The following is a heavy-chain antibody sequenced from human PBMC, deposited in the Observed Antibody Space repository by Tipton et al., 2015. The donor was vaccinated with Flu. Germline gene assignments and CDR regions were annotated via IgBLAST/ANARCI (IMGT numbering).Heavy chain of an antibody. D-gene: IGHD5-12*01. CDR3: ASLTSGDGEDWFDP. V-gene: IGHV4-4*02. J-gene: IGHJ5*02. CDR2: IYHSGST. CDR1: GDSISSDNW. Sequence: GLVKPSGTLSLTCAVFGDSISSDNWWSWVRQPPGKGLEWIGQIYHSGSTNYNPSLRSRVSISVDESKNHFSLALASVTAADTAVYYCASLTSGDGEDWFDPWGQGTLVTVSS.